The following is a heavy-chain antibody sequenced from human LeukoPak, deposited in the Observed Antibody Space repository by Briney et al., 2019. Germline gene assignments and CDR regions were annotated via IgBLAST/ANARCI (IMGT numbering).Heavy chain of an antibody. Sequence: GRSLRLSCSASEFIFSTYAMHWARQAPGKGLEYVSAINGNGGTTYYADSVNGRFTVSRDNSKNTLYLQMNSLRAEDTAVYYCARDRGSYFDYWGQGTLVTVSS. J-gene: IGHJ4*02. V-gene: IGHV3-64*04. D-gene: IGHD1-26*01. CDR3: ARDRGSYFDY. CDR2: INGNGGTT. CDR1: EFIFSTYA.